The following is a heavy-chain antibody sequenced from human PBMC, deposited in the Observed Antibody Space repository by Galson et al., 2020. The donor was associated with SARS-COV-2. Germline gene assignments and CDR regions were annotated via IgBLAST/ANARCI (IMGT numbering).Heavy chain of an antibody. V-gene: IGHV3-30*03. CDR3: SRDIKQYWQLYFGMGV. D-gene: IGHD2-15*01. Sequence: GGSLRLSCDISGFSLTWYAMHWVRQAPGKGLEWVAVITHDGVVKYYGDFVKGRFTISRDTSKNTLYLQMNSLRVEDSATYYCSRDIKQYWQLYFGMGVWGQGTTVTVSS. CDR2: ITHDGVVK. CDR1: GFSLTWYA. J-gene: IGHJ6*02.